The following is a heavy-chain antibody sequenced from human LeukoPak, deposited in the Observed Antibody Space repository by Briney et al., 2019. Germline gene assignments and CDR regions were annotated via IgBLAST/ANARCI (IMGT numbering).Heavy chain of an antibody. CDR2: IRYSGGT. CDR3: TRLPDVSGWPFDY. CDR1: DDSISRDF. J-gene: IGHJ4*02. Sequence: SETLSLTCTASDDSISRDFWTWIRQPPGKGLEWIGYIRYSGGTEYNPSLKSRVTISIQTSKNQFSLKLTSVTAADTAIYYCTRLPDVSGWPFDYWGQGILVTVSS. V-gene: IGHV4-59*01. D-gene: IGHD6-19*01.